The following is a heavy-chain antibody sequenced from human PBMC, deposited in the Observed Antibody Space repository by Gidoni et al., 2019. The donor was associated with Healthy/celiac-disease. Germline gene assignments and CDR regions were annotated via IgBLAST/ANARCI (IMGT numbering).Heavy chain of an antibody. CDR3: ARSSRRFWSGYPYYFDY. V-gene: IGHV4-34*01. J-gene: IGHJ4*02. D-gene: IGHD3-3*01. CDR1: GGSFSGYY. Sequence: QVQLQQWGAGLLKPSETLSLTCAVYGGSFSGYYWSWIRQPPGKGLEWIGEINHSGSTNYNPSLKSRVTISVDTSKNQFSLKLSSVTAADTAVYYCARSSRRFWSGYPYYFDYWGQGTLVTVSS. CDR2: INHSGST.